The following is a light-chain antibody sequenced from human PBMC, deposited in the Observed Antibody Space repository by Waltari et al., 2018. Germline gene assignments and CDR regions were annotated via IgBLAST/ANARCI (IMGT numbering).Light chain of an antibody. CDR1: QSVSRT. CDR2: GSS. J-gene: IGKJ1*01. V-gene: IGKV3-20*01. CDR3: QHYVRLPVT. Sequence: IVLTQSPGTLSLSPGERATLSCRASQSVSRTLAWYQQKPGQAPRLLIYGSSTRAAGIPDRFSGSGSGTDFSLTISRLEPEDFAVYYCQHYVRLPVTFGQVTKVEIK.